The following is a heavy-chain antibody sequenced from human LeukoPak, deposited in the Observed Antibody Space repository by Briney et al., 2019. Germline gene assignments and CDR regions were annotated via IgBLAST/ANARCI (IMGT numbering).Heavy chain of an antibody. CDR2: ISGSGGST. CDR3: ARDRRVSGFDY. V-gene: IGHV3-23*01. CDR1: GFTFSSYA. J-gene: IGHJ4*02. Sequence: GGSLRLSCAASGFTFSSYAMSWVRQAPGKGLEWVSAISGSGGSTNYADSVKGRFTISRDNAKNSLYLQMNSLRAEDTAVYYCARDRRVSGFDYWGQGTLVTVSS.